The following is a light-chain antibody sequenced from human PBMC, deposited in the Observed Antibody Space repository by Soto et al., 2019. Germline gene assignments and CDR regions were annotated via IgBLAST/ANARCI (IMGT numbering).Light chain of an antibody. J-gene: IGKJ4*01. CDR3: QQRSTWPLT. CDR1: QSISSH. V-gene: IGKV3-11*01. Sequence: EIVLTQSPATLSLSPGERATLSCRASQSISSHLAWYQQKPGQTPRLLMYDASNRATAVPARFSGSGSGTDFTLTIRSLEPEDLAVYYCQQRSTWPLTFGGGTKVEI. CDR2: DAS.